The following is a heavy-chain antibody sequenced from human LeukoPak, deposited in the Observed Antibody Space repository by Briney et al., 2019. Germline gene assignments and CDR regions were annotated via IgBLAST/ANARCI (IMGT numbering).Heavy chain of an antibody. CDR2: INWDGGST. V-gene: IGHV3-20*04. Sequence: GGSLRLSCAASGFTFDDYGMSWVRQAPGKGLEWVSGINWDGGSTGYADSVKGRFTISRDNAKNSLYLQMNSLRAEDTAIYYCAKDGGSGILYWGQGTLVTVSS. J-gene: IGHJ4*02. D-gene: IGHD3-10*01. CDR3: AKDGGSGILY. CDR1: GFTFDDYG.